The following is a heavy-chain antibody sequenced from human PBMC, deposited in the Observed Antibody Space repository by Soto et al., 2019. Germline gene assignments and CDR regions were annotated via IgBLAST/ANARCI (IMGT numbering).Heavy chain of an antibody. CDR3: ARERPPMVRGVINSQNWFDP. CDR1: GYTFTSYA. J-gene: IGHJ5*02. V-gene: IGHV1-3*01. Sequence: QVQLVQSGAEVKKPGASVKVSCKASGYTFTSYAMHWVRQAPGQRLEWMGWINAGNGNTKYSQKFQGRVTITRDTSASTAYMELSSLRSEDTAVYYCARERPPMVRGVINSQNWFDPWGQGTLVTVSS. D-gene: IGHD3-10*01. CDR2: INAGNGNT.